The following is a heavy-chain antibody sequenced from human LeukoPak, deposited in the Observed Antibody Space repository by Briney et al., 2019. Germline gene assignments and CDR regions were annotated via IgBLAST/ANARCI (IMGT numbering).Heavy chain of an antibody. V-gene: IGHV3-23*01. Sequence: PGGSLRLSCAASGFTFSSYAMSWVRQAPGKGLEWVSALIASGGSTYYADSVKGRFTISRDNSKNTVYLQMNSLRAEDTAVYYCARDRVAVTMTLVRGVKRVVTDYYGMDVWGQGTTVTVSS. D-gene: IGHD3-10*01. J-gene: IGHJ6*02. CDR1: GFTFSSYA. CDR2: LIASGGST. CDR3: ARDRVAVTMTLVRGVKRVVTDYYGMDV.